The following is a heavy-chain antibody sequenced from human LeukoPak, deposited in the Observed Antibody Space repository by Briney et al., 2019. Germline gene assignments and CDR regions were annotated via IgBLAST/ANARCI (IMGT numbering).Heavy chain of an antibody. CDR3: AKDTTRGAAAYYFDY. V-gene: IGHV3-48*03. D-gene: IGHD1-26*01. CDR2: ISSSGDTI. CDR1: GFTFSSYE. J-gene: IGHJ4*02. Sequence: GGSLRLSCAAYGFTFSSYEMNWVRQAPGKGLEWVSYISSSGDTIYYADSVKGRFTISRDNSKNTLYLQMNSLRPEDRAVYYCAKDTTRGAAAYYFDYWGQGTLLTVSS.